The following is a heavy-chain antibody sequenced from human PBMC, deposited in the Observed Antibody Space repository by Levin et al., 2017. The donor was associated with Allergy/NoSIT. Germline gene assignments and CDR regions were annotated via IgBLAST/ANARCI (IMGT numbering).Heavy chain of an antibody. CDR1: GFTFSSYW. Sequence: PGGSLRLSCAASGFTFSSYWMSWVRQAPGKGLEWVANIKQDGSEKYYVDSVKGRFTISRDNAKNSLYLQMNSLRAEDTAVYYCASRGVLTHYYYYGMDVWGQGTTVTVSS. V-gene: IGHV3-7*01. CDR3: ASRGVLTHYYYYGMDV. J-gene: IGHJ6*02. D-gene: IGHD2-8*01. CDR2: IKQDGSEK.